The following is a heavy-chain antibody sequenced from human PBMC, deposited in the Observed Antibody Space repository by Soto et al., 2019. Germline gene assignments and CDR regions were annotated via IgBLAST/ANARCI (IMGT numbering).Heavy chain of an antibody. CDR1: GFTFSSYS. Sequence: PGGSPRLSCAASGFTFSSYSMNWVRQAPGKGLEWVSSISSSSSYIYYADSVKGRFTISRDNAKNSLYLQMNSLRAEDTAVYYCARGGPHTSSGWYSDYRGQGTLVTVSS. CDR2: ISSSSSYI. CDR3: ARGGPHTSSGWYSDY. V-gene: IGHV3-21*01. J-gene: IGHJ4*02. D-gene: IGHD6-19*01.